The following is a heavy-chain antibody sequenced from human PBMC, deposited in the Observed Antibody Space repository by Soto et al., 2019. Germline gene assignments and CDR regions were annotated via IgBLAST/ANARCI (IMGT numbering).Heavy chain of an antibody. CDR1: GGTFSSYA. Sequence: SVKVSCKASGGTFSSYAISWVRQAPGQGLEWMGGIIPIFGTANYAQKFQGRVTITADESTSTAYMELSSLRSEDTAVYYCARGKGIAAANNWFDPWGQGTLVTVSS. V-gene: IGHV1-69*13. CDR2: IIPIFGTA. J-gene: IGHJ5*02. D-gene: IGHD6-13*01. CDR3: ARGKGIAAANNWFDP.